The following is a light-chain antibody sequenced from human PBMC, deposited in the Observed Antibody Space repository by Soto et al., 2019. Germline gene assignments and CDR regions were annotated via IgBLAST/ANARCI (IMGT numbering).Light chain of an antibody. CDR3: QQYNSYPRT. Sequence: DIQMTQSPSTLSAFVGDRVSITCRASQSISSWLAWYQQKPGKAPNLLIYEASSLDSGVPSRFSGSGSGTEFTLTITSLQPDDVASYYCQQYNSYPRTFGGGTKVEIK. J-gene: IGKJ4*01. V-gene: IGKV1-5*03. CDR1: QSISSW. CDR2: EAS.